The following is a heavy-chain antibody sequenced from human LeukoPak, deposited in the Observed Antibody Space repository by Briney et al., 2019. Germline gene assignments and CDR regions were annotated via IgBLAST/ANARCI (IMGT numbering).Heavy chain of an antibody. J-gene: IGHJ4*02. V-gene: IGHV3-30*02. CDR2: IRYDGSNK. CDR3: VKEDIVLMVYAIRWFDY. CDR1: GFTFSSYG. Sequence: GGSLRLSCAASGFTFSSYGMHWVRQAPDKGLGWVAFIRYDGSNKYYAESVKGRFTISRDNSKNQLYLQMNSLRAEDTAVYYCVKEDIVLMVYAIRWFDYWGQGTLVTVSS. D-gene: IGHD2-8*01.